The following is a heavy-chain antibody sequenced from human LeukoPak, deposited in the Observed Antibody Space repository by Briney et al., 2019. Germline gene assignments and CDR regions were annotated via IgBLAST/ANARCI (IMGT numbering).Heavy chain of an antibody. CDR1: GYSFTSYW. CDR2: IYPGDSDT. CDR3: ARHKYYDFWSGYPNWFGP. D-gene: IGHD3-3*01. Sequence: GESLKISCKGSGYSFTSYWIGWVRQMPGKGLEWMGIIYPGDSDTRYSPSFQGQVTISADKSISTAYLQWSSLKASDTAMYYCARHKYYDFWSGYPNWFGPWGQGTLVTVSS. J-gene: IGHJ5*02. V-gene: IGHV5-51*01.